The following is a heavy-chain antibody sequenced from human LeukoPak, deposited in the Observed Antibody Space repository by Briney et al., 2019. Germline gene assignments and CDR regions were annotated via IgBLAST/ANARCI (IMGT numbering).Heavy chain of an antibody. J-gene: IGHJ3*02. CDR2: IGGSGVYT. D-gene: IGHD6-19*01. CDR1: GFTFSNYA. CDR3: AKTDAVAGNSIGTFDI. V-gene: IGHV3-23*01. Sequence: GGSLRLSCSASGFTFSNYAMSWVRQAPGRGLEWVSAIGGSGVYTYYADSVKGRFTISRDDSQNTLYLQMNSLRVEDTAIYYCAKTDAVAGNSIGTFDIWGQGTTVTVSS.